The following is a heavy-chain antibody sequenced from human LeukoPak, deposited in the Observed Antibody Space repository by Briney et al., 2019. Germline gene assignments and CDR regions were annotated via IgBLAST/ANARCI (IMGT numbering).Heavy chain of an antibody. CDR2: ISAYNGNT. Sequence: GASVKVSCKASGYTFTSYGISWVRQAPGQGLEWMGWISAYNGNTNCAQKLQGRVTMTTDTSTSTAYMELRSLRSDDTAVYYCARDMSLESAYGMDVWGQGTTVTVSS. D-gene: IGHD3-16*01. CDR3: ARDMSLESAYGMDV. CDR1: GYTFTSYG. J-gene: IGHJ6*02. V-gene: IGHV1-18*01.